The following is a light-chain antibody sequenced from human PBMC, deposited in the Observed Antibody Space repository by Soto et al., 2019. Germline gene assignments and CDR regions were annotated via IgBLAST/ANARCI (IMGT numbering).Light chain of an antibody. CDR1: QSLLHSNGYNY. V-gene: IGKV2-28*01. CDR3: MQALQTPRT. Sequence: DIVMTQSPLSLPVTPGAPASISCRSSQSLLHSNGYNYLDWYLQKPGQSPQLLIYLGSNRASGVPDRFSGSGSGTDFTLKISRVEAEEVGVYYCMQALQTPRTFGQGTKLEIK. CDR2: LGS. J-gene: IGKJ2*01.